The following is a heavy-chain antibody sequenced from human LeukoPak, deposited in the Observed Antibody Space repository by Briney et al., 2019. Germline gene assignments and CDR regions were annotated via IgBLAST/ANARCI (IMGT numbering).Heavy chain of an antibody. D-gene: IGHD3-3*01. CDR2: IIPIFGTA. Sequence: SVKVSCKASGGTFSSYAISWVRQAPGQGLEWMGGIIPIFGTANYAQKFQGRVTITTDESTSTAYMELSSLRSEDTAVYYCASSPVRFLEWSKPDYYYYYMDDWGKGTTVTVSS. V-gene: IGHV1-69*05. CDR3: ASSPVRFLEWSKPDYYYYYMDD. CDR1: GGTFSSYA. J-gene: IGHJ6*03.